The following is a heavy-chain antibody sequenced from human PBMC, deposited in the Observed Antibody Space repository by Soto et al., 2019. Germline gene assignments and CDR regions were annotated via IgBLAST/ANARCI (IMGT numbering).Heavy chain of an antibody. CDR2: INYSGST. V-gene: IGHV4-30-4*01. Sequence: QVQLQESGPGLVKPSQTLSLTCTVSGGSISSGDYYWSWLRHPPGKGLEWVGYINYSGSTYSHPSLKSRMTISVDTFTNQYSLKLGSVTAAGTAVYYWARALCGRGIGGNSNWFDPWGQGTLVTVSS. J-gene: IGHJ5*02. CDR3: ARALCGRGIGGNSNWFDP. D-gene: IGHD2-21*01. CDR1: GGSISSGDYY.